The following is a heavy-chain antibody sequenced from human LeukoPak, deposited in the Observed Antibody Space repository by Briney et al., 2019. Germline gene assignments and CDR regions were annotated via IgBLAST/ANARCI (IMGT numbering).Heavy chain of an antibody. CDR1: GGTFSSYA. V-gene: IGHV1-69*04. CDR2: IIPILGIA. CDR3: AGDGEKATISSGYDY. D-gene: IGHD5-24*01. J-gene: IGHJ4*02. Sequence: SVKVSCKASGGTFSSYAISWVRQAPGQGLEWMGRIIPILGIANYAQKFQGRVTITADKSTSTAYMELSSLRSEDTAVYYCAGDGEKATISSGYDYWGQGTLVTVSS.